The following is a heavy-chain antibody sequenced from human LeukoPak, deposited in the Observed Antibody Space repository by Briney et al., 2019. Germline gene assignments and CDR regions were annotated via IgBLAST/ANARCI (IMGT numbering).Heavy chain of an antibody. CDR3: ARLTGYPVHYGMDV. CDR2: IYPGDSET. CDR1: GFRFSTYW. V-gene: IGHV5-51*01. D-gene: IGHD3-9*01. Sequence: GESLKISCKGSGFRFSTYWIAWVRPMPGKGLEWMGIIYPGDSETRYSPSFQGQGIISADKSISTAYLQWSSLKASDTGMYYCARLTGYPVHYGMDVWGQGTTVTVSS. J-gene: IGHJ6*02.